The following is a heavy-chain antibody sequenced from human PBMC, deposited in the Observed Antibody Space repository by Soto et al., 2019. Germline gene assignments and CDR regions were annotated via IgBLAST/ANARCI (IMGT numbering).Heavy chain of an antibody. V-gene: IGHV1-18*01. CDR2: ISAYNGNT. CDR3: ARGQKKLRYFDWLLPQFDY. Sequence: ASVKVSCKASGYTFTSYGISWVRQAPGQGLEWMGWISAYNGNTNYAQKLQGRVTMTRNTSISTAYMELSSLRSEDTAVYYCARGQKKLRYFDWLLPQFDYWGQGTLVTVSS. J-gene: IGHJ4*02. D-gene: IGHD3-9*01. CDR1: GYTFTSYG.